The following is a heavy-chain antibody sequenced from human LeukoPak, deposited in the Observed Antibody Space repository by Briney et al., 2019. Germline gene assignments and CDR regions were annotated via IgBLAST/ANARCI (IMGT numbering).Heavy chain of an antibody. CDR2: ISWNSGSI. D-gene: IGHD6-19*01. J-gene: IGHJ4*02. CDR3: AKDVSEKQWLVVGFDY. Sequence: QPGGSLRLSCAASGFTFDDYAMHWVRQAPGKGLEWVSGISWNSGSIGYADSVKGRFTISRDNAKNSLYLQMNSLRAEDTALYYCAKDVSEKQWLVVGFDYWGQGTLVTVSS. V-gene: IGHV3-9*01. CDR1: GFTFDDYA.